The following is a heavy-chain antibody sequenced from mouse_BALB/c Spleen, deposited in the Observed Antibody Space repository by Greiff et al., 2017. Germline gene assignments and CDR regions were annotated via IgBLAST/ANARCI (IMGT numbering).Heavy chain of an antibody. V-gene: IGHV5-4*02. CDR3: ARDLGITTGAMDY. D-gene: IGHD2-4*01. CDR1: GFTFSDYY. CDR2: ISDGGSYT. J-gene: IGHJ4*01. Sequence: DVMLVESGGGLVKPGGSLKLSCAASGFTFSDYYMYWVRQTPEKRLEWVATISDGGSYTYYPDSVKGRFTISRDNAKNNLYLQMSSLKSEDTAMYYCARDLGITTGAMDYWGQGTSVTVSS.